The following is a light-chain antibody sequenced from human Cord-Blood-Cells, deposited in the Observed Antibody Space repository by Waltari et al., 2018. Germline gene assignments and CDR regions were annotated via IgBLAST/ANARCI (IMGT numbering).Light chain of an antibody. CDR2: GAS. CDR3: PQYNNWPPYT. Sequence: EIVMTQSPATLSVSPGERTTLSCRASQGVRSNLAWYQQKPGQAPRLLIYGASTRATRIPPTFRGSGSGTEFTLTISSLQSEDFAVDSCPQYNNWPPYTFGQRTKLEIK. J-gene: IGKJ2*01. CDR1: QGVRSN. V-gene: IGKV3-15*01.